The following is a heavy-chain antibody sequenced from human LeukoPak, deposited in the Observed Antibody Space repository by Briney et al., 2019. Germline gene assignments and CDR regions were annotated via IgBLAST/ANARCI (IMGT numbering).Heavy chain of an antibody. CDR1: GYTFTSYG. CDR3: ARDFGGSSAGVPDP. J-gene: IGHJ5*02. CDR2: ISASNGNT. V-gene: IGHV1-18*01. Sequence: ASVKVSCKSSGYTFTSYGIIWVRQAPGQGLEWMGLISASNGNTNYAQKLQGRVTMTTDTSTSTAYMELRSLRSDDTAVYYCARDFGGSSAGVPDPWGQGTLVPVSS. D-gene: IGHD2-15*01.